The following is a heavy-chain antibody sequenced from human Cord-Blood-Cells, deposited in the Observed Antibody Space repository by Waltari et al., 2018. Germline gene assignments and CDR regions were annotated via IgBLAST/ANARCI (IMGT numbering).Heavy chain of an antibody. J-gene: IGHJ5*02. CDR3: ARDGGYSSSGVGFDP. CDR1: GDSVSSNSAA. V-gene: IGHV6-1*01. D-gene: IGHD6-6*01. CDR2: TYYRSKWYN. Sequence: QVQLQQSGPGLVKPSQTLSLTCAISGDSVSSNSAAWTWITTSPSRGLEWLGRTYYRSKWYNDYAVSVKSRITINPDTSKNQFSLQLSSVTAADTAVYYCARDGGYSSSGVGFDPWGQGTLVTVSS.